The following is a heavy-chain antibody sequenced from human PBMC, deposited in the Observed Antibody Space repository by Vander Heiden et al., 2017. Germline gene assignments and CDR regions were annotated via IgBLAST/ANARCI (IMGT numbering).Heavy chain of an antibody. J-gene: IGHJ4*02. CDR3: ARQGTYSSSWPIDH. CDR2: TYYRSEWYY. CDR1: GDSVSSNSAA. D-gene: IGHD6-13*01. V-gene: IGHV6-1*01. Sequence: QVQLQQSGPGLVKPSQTLSLTCAISGDSVSSNSAAWNWLRQSPSTGLEWLGRTYYRSEWYYDYAVSVKSRITINPDTSKNQLSLQLNSVTPADTAVYYCARQGTYSSSWPIDHWGQGTLVTVSS.